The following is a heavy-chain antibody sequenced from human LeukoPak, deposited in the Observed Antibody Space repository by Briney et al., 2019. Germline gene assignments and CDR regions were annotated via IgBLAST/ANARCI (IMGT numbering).Heavy chain of an antibody. CDR3: AKPRTTGLGWAQFDY. CDR2: FDGNGPNT. J-gene: IGHJ4*02. D-gene: IGHD2-8*02. Sequence: PGGSLRLSCAASGFTFSSFAMTWVRQAPGKGLEWVSGFDGNGPNTYYADSVKGRWTISRDNSRNTPYLEMNSLRPEDTAIYYCAKPRTTGLGWAQFDYWGQGSLVTVSS. V-gene: IGHV3-23*01. CDR1: GFTFSSFA.